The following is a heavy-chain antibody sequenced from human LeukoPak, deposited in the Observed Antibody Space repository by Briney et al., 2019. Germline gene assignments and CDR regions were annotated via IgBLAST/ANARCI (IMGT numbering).Heavy chain of an antibody. CDR1: SGSISSSSYY. J-gene: IGHJ3*02. CDR3: ARRGAHAFHI. CDR2: IYYTGAT. D-gene: IGHD4/OR15-4a*01. Sequence: SETLSLTCTVSSGSISSSSYYWGWIRQPPGKGLEWIASIYYTGATYYNPSLKSRATISVDTSKTQFSLTLTSVTAADTAVYYGARRGAHAFHIWGEGTMVTVSS. V-gene: IGHV4-39*01.